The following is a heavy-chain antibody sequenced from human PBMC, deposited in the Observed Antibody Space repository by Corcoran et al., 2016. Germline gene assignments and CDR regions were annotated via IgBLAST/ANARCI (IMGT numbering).Heavy chain of an antibody. CDR1: GFTFSNHG. J-gene: IGHJ4*02. V-gene: IGHV3-33*01. Sequence: QVQLVESGGGVVQPGRSLRLSCAASGFTFSNHGMHWVRQAPGKGLEWVAIIWYDGSNKYYADSVKGRFTISRDHSKNTLWLQIDSLRADETAVYYCARDWGTTTTSGYCFDYWGQGILVTVSS. D-gene: IGHD3-16*01. CDR3: ARDWGTTTTSGYCFDY. CDR2: IWYDGSNK.